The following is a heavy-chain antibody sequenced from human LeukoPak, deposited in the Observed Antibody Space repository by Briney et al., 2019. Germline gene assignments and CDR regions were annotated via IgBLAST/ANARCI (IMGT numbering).Heavy chain of an antibody. CDR1: GFTFSSYS. V-gene: IGHV3-21*01. Sequence: GGSLRLSCAASGFTFSSYSMNWVRQAPGKGPEWVSSISSSSSYKYYADSVKGRFTISRDNAKNSLYLQMNSLRAEDTAVYYCAREPYYYDSSGYYYAMPSDYWGQGTLVTVSS. CDR2: ISSSSSYK. D-gene: IGHD3-22*01. J-gene: IGHJ4*02. CDR3: AREPYYYDSSGYYYAMPSDY.